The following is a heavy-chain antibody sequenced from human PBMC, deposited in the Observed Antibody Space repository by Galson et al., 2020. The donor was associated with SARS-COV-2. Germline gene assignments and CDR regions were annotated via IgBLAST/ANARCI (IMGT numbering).Heavy chain of an antibody. CDR2: ISYDGSNK. Sequence: GEFLKISCAASGFTFSSYAMHWVRQAPGKGLEWVAVISYDGSNKYYADSVKGRFTISRDTSKNTLYLQMNSLRAEDTAVYYCARDRALIFGVVTLDYWGQGTLVTVSS. J-gene: IGHJ4*02. D-gene: IGHD3-3*01. CDR3: ARDRALIFGVVTLDY. V-gene: IGHV3-30*01. CDR1: GFTFSSYA.